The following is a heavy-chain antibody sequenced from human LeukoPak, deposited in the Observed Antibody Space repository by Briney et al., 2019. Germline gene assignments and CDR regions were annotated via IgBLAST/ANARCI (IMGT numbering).Heavy chain of an antibody. CDR1: GFTVSSNS. J-gene: IGHJ4*02. Sequence: GGSLRLSCTVSGFTVSSNSMSWVRQAPGKGLEWVSFIYSDNTHYSDSVKGRFTISRDDSKNTLYLQMNSLRAEDTAVYYCARRAGAYSHPYDYWGQGTLVTVSS. V-gene: IGHV3-53*01. CDR3: ARRAGAYSHPYDY. CDR2: IYSDNT. D-gene: IGHD4/OR15-4a*01.